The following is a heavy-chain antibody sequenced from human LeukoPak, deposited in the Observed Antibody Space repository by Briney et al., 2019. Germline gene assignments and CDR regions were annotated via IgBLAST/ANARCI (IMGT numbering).Heavy chain of an antibody. V-gene: IGHV4-34*01. CDR1: GGSFRGYY. Sequence: SETLSLTCAVYGGSFRGYYRSWIRQPPGKGLEWSGEINLSGSTNYNPSPKSRVTISVDTSKKQFSLKLSSVTAADTAVYYCATRAGHYYDSSGYYYYGMDVWGQGTTVTVSS. J-gene: IGHJ6*02. CDR2: INLSGST. CDR3: ATRAGHYYDSSGYYYYGMDV. D-gene: IGHD3-22*01.